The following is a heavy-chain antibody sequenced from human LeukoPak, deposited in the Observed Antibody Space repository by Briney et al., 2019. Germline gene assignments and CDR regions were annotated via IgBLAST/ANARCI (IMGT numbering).Heavy chain of an antibody. CDR3: AKDYDFWSGYYTSYYYYGMDV. CDR1: GFTFSSYG. J-gene: IGHJ6*02. D-gene: IGHD3-3*01. Sequence: GGSLRLSCAASGFTFSSYGMHWVRQAPGKGLEWVAVIWYDGSNKYYADSVKGRFTISRDNSKNTLYLQMNSLRAEDTAVYYCAKDYDFWSGYYTSYYYYGMDVWGQGTTVTVSS. V-gene: IGHV3-30*02. CDR2: IWYDGSNK.